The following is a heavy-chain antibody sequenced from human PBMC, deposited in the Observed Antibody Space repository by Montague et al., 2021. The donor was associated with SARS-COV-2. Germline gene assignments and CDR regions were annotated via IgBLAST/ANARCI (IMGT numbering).Heavy chain of an antibody. V-gene: IGHV4-59*01. CDR2: FYSVGST. D-gene: IGHD1-14*01. CDR3: ARETMTADAFDI. J-gene: IGHJ3*02. Sequence: SETLSLTCTVSGGSISGYFWSWIRQSPGKGLEWIGYFYSVGSTDYNPSLKSRATISRDTSKNQFSLKVRSVTAADTAVYYCARETMTADAFDIWGQGTVVTVSS. CDR1: GGSISGYF.